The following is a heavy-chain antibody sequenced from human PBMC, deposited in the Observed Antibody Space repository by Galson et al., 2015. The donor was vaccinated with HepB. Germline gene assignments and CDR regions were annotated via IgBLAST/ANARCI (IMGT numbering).Heavy chain of an antibody. D-gene: IGHD6-6*01. CDR3: AIQFEYSSSLGADSYYYYGMDV. CDR2: FDPEDGET. V-gene: IGHV1-24*01. CDR1: GYTLTELS. J-gene: IGHJ6*02. Sequence: SVKASCKVSGYTLTELSMHWVRQAPGKGLEWMGGFDPEDGETIYAQKFQGRVTMTEDTSTDTAYMEPSSLRSEDTAVYYCAIQFEYSSSLGADSYYYYGMDVWGQGTTVTVSS.